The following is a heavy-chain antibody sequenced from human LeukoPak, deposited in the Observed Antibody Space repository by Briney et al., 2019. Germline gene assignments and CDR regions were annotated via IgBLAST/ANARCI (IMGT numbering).Heavy chain of an antibody. CDR1: GGSISSGGYY. CDR2: IYYSGST. J-gene: IGHJ4*02. V-gene: IGHV4-31*03. D-gene: IGHD5-18*01. Sequence: SQTLSLTCIVSGGSISSGGYYWSWIRQHPGKGLEWIGYIYYSGSTYYNPSLKSRATISVDTSKNQFSLKLSSVTAADTAVYYCASRKVDTAMVTSHFDYWGQGTLVTVSS. CDR3: ASRKVDTAMVTSHFDY.